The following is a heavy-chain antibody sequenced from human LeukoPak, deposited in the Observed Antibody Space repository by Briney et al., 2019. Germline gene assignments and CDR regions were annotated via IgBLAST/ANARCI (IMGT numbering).Heavy chain of an antibody. V-gene: IGHV3-7*03. CDR3: ARNLPGFDY. CDR2: IKEDGSEK. CDR1: GLTFSRYW. Sequence: GGSLRLSCAASGLTFSRYWMRWVRQAPGKGLGWVAKIKEDGSEKHYVDSVKGRFTISRDNAKNSLYLQMNSLRAEDTAMYYCARNLPGFDYWGQGTLVTVSS. J-gene: IGHJ4*02.